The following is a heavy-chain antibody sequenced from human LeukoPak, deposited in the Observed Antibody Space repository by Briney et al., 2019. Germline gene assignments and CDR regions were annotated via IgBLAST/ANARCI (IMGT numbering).Heavy chain of an antibody. D-gene: IGHD1-26*01. CDR3: ATDLRGSPNWFDP. J-gene: IGHJ5*02. V-gene: IGHV1-24*01. CDR2: FDPEDGET. Sequence: ASVKVSCKVSGYTLTELSMHWVRQAPGKGHEWMGGFDPEDGETIYAQKFQGRVTMTEDTSTDTAYMELSSLRSEDTAVYYCATDLRGSPNWFDPWGQGTLVTVSS. CDR1: GYTLTELS.